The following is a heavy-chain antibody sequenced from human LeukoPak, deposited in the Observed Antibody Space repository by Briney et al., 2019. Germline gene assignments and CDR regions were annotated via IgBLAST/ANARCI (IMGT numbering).Heavy chain of an antibody. Sequence: ASVKVSCKASGGTFSSYAISWVRQAPGQGLEWMGGIIPIFGTANYAQKFQGRVTITTDESTSTAYMELSSLRSEDTAVYYCARGGRKGTSWEGSDYWGQGTLVTVS. CDR3: ARGGRKGTSWEGSDY. CDR1: GGTFSSYA. D-gene: IGHD2-2*01. CDR2: IIPIFGTA. J-gene: IGHJ4*02. V-gene: IGHV1-69*05.